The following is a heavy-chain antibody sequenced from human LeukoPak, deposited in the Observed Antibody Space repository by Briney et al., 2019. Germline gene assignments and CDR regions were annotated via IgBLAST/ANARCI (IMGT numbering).Heavy chain of an antibody. D-gene: IGHD3-22*01. CDR1: GVSISSGDYY. CDR3: ARDSSASFYDSSGYYDY. CDR2: IYYSGST. V-gene: IGHV4-30-4*01. Sequence: SETLSLTCTVSGVSISSGDYYWSWIRQPPGKGLEWIGYIYYSGSTYYNPSLKSRVTISVDTTKNQFSLKLSSVTAADTAVYYCARDSSASFYDSSGYYDYWGQGTLVTVSS. J-gene: IGHJ4*02.